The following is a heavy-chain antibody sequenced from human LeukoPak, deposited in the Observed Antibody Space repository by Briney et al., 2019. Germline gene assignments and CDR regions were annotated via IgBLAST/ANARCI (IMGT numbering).Heavy chain of an antibody. J-gene: IGHJ5*02. CDR3: ARAARVVREKNWFDP. CDR2: ISGSGGST. D-gene: IGHD3-10*01. V-gene: IGHV3-23*01. CDR1: GFTFSSYA. Sequence: PGGSLRLSCAASGFTFSSYAMSWVRQAPGKGLEWVSAISGSGGSTYYADSVKGRFTISRDNAKNSLYLQMNSLRAEDTAVYYCARAARVVREKNWFDPWGQGTLVTVSS.